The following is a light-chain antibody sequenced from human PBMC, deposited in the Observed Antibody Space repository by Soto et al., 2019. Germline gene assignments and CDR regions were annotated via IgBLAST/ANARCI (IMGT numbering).Light chain of an antibody. CDR2: GAS. CDR1: QSVSSSY. V-gene: IGKV3-20*01. CDR3: QQYGSSPLFT. J-gene: IGKJ3*01. Sequence: EIVLTQSPGTLSLSPGERATLSCRASQSVSSSYLAWYQQKPGQAPRRLIYGASNRATGIPDRFSGSGSGTDFTLTISRLEPEDFAVYYCQQYGSSPLFTFGPGTKVDIK.